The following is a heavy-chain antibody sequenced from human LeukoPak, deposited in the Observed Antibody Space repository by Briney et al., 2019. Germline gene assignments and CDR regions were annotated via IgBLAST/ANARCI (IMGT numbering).Heavy chain of an antibody. Sequence: SETLSLTCTVSGGSISSYYWSWIRQAPGKGLEWIGYIYYSASTNYNPSLKSRVTISVDTSKNQLSLKLSSVTAADTAVYYCARVSRSTLMRSYAFDIWGQGTMVTVSS. CDR1: GGSISSYY. CDR3: ARVSRSTLMRSYAFDI. V-gene: IGHV4-59*08. D-gene: IGHD2/OR15-2a*01. J-gene: IGHJ3*02. CDR2: IYYSAST.